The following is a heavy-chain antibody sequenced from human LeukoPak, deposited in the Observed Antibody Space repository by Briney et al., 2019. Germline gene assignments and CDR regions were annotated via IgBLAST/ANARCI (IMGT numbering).Heavy chain of an antibody. V-gene: IGHV3-53*01. J-gene: IGHJ4*02. CDR1: GFIVSSSY. CDR3: VRDFSCSGGSCPLFDS. Sequence: GGSLRLSCAASGFIVSSSYMGWVRQAPGKGLEWVSYIYSDGRTFYADSVKGRFTTSRDSSKNTLYFQMNSLRAEDTAIYYCVRDFSCSGGSCPLFDSWGQGTLVSVSS. CDR2: IYSDGRT. D-gene: IGHD2-15*01.